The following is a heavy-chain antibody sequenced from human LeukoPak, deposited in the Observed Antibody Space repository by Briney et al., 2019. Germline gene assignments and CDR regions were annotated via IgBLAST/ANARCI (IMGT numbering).Heavy chain of an antibody. V-gene: IGHV4-39*01. CDR3: ARHAVVDAYPRYFQH. Sequence: SETLSLTCTVSGDSISNKIYHWGWIRQPPGKGLEWIGSLSSSGSVYYSPSLKSRVTVSIDTSRNQFSLRLTSVIAADTAVYYCARHAVVDAYPRYFQHWGQGTLITVSS. D-gene: IGHD5-12*01. CDR2: LSSSGSV. CDR1: GDSISNKIYH. J-gene: IGHJ1*01.